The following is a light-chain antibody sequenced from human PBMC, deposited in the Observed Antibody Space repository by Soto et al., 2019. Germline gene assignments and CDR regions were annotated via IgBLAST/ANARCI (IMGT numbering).Light chain of an antibody. V-gene: IGKV3-20*01. CDR1: QSVSSSY. CDR2: GAS. J-gene: IGKJ4*01. Sequence: DIVLTQSPGTLSLSPGERATLSCRASQSVSSSYLAWYQQKPGQAPRLLIYGASIRATGIPDRFSGSGSGTDFNLTISRLEPEDFAVYYCQQYGSSPLTFGGGTKVEIK. CDR3: QQYGSSPLT.